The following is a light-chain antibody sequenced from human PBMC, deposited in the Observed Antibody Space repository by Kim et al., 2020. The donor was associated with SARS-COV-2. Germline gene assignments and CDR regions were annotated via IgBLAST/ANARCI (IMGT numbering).Light chain of an antibody. J-gene: IGKJ5*01. CDR1: QSVSSN. CDR3: QQYNNWPPIT. CDR2: GAS. Sequence: SPGERATLSCRASQSVSSNLAWYQQKPGQAPRLLIYGASTRATGIPARFGGSGSGTEFTLTISSLQSEDFAVYYCQQYNNWPPITFGQGTRLEIK. V-gene: IGKV3-15*01.